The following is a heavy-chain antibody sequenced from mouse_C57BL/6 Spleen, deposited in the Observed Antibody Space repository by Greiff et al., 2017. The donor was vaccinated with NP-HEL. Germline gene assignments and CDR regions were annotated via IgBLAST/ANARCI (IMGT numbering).Heavy chain of an antibody. J-gene: IGHJ2*01. Sequence: DVHLVESEGGLVQPGSSMKLSCTASGFTFSDYYMAWVRQVPEKGLEWVANINYDGSSTYYLDSLKSRFIISRDNAKNILYLQMSSLKSEDTATYYCARERGLAYFDYWGQGTTLTVSS. CDR3: ARERGLAYFDY. V-gene: IGHV5-16*01. CDR1: GFTFSDYY. CDR2: INYDGSST.